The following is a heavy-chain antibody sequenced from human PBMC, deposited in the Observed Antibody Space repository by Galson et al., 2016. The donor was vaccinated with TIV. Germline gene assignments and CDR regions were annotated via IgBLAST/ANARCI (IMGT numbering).Heavy chain of an antibody. V-gene: IGHV4-59*08. D-gene: IGHD4-11*01. CDR1: TGSTSSYH. CDR3: ARHSSSNYYSYFDY. J-gene: IGHJ4*02. Sequence: SETLSLTCTVSTGSTSSYHWTWIRQPPGKGLEWIGYVYYSGTTSYNPSLESRVTVSLDPSKTQFSLKLTSVTAADTAVYYCARHSSSNYYSYFDYWGQGTLVTVSS. CDR2: VYYSGTT.